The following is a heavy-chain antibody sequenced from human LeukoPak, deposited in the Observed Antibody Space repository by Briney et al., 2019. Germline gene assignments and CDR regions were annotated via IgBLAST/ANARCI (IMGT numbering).Heavy chain of an antibody. CDR3: ARASGSYDY. CDR1: GFSFSSYG. Sequence: GRSLRLSCAASGFSFSSYGMHWVRQAPGKGPEWVAVIWHDGSNEYYADSVKGRFTISRDNSKNTPYLQMNNLRAEDTAVYYCARASGSYDYWGQGTLVTVSS. V-gene: IGHV3-33*01. CDR2: IWHDGSNE. J-gene: IGHJ4*02. D-gene: IGHD1-26*01.